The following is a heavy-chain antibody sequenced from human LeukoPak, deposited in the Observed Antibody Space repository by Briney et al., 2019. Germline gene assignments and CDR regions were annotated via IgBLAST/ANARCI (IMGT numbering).Heavy chain of an antibody. CDR1: GGSFSGYN. D-gene: IGHD3/OR15-3a*01. CDR3: ARGGVLGLVTTPPPRAFDI. CDR2: INHSGST. Sequence: SETLSLTCAVYGGSFSGYNWSWIRQPPGKVLEWIGEINHSGSTNYNPSLKSRVTISVDTSKNEFSLKLSSVTAADTAVYYCARGGVLGLVTTPPPRAFDIWGQGTMVTVSS. V-gene: IGHV4-34*01. J-gene: IGHJ3*02.